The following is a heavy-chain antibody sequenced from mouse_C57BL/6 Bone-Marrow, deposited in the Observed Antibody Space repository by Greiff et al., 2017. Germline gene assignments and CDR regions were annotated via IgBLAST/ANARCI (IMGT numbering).Heavy chain of an antibody. V-gene: IGHV1-63*01. J-gene: IGHJ3*01. Sequence: QVQLQQSGAELVRPGTSVKMSCKASGYTFTNYWIGWAKQRPGQGLEWIGDIYPGGGCTNYNEKFKGKATLTADKSSSTAYMQFSSLTSEDSAIYYCARSGYDCFDYWGQGTLVTVSA. CDR3: ARSGYDCFDY. D-gene: IGHD2-14*01. CDR2: IYPGGGCT. CDR1: GYTFTNYW.